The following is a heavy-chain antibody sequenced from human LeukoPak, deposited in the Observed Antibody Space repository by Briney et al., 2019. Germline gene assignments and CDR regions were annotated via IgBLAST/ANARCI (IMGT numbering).Heavy chain of an antibody. J-gene: IGHJ5*02. CDR2: IYYSGST. V-gene: IGHV4-61*01. CDR1: GGSVSSGSYY. CDR3: ARGHNWFDP. Sequence: SETLSLTCTVSGGSVSSGSYYWSWIRQPPGKGLEWIGYIYYSGSTNYNPSLKSRVTISVDTSKNQFSLKLSSVTAADTAVYYCARGHNWFDPWRQGTLVTVSS.